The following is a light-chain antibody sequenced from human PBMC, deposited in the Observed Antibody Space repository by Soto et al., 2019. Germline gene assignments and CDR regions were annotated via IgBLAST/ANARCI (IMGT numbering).Light chain of an antibody. CDR3: QQYGSSPGT. J-gene: IGKJ1*01. CDR1: QSVTSSF. Sequence: EIVLTQSPGTLSLSPGERATLSCRASQSVTSSFLAWFQQKPGQAPRLLMYGASTRATGIPDRFSGSGSGTDFTLTIGRLEPEDLAVYYCQQYGSSPGTFGQGTKVEIK. CDR2: GAS. V-gene: IGKV3-20*01.